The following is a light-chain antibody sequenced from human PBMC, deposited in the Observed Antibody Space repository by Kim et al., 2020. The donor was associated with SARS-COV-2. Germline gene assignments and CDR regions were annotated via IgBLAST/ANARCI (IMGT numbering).Light chain of an antibody. CDR3: SAWDERLSGWV. J-gene: IGLJ3*02. CDR1: SSNIGSNY. CDR2: RNI. Sequence: ELTQPPSASGTPGQGVTISCSGGSSNIGSNYVFWYQHLPQTAPKLLISRNIQRPSGVPDRFSGSKSGTSASLAISGLRSEDEAYYYCSAWDERLSGWVFGGGTQLTVL. V-gene: IGLV1-47*01.